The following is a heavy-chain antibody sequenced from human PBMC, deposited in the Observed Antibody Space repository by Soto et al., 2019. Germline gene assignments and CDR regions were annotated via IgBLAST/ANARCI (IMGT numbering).Heavy chain of an antibody. CDR1: GGTFSSYT. J-gene: IGHJ6*02. V-gene: IGHV1-69*02. CDR3: ASGGRGSHYYYGMDV. D-gene: IGHD3-16*01. Sequence: QVQLVQSGAEVKKPGSSVKVSCKASGGTFSSYTISWVRQAPGQGLEWMGRIIPILGIANYAQKFQGRVTITAEKSTSTADMELSSLSSEDTAVYYCASGGRGSHYYYGMDVWGQGTTVTVSS. CDR2: IIPILGIA.